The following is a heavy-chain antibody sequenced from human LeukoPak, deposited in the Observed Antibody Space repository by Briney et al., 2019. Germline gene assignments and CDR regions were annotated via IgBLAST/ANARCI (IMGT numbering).Heavy chain of an antibody. CDR2: IYYSGST. CDR3: ARHPIYSGYPTRSYYFDY. D-gene: IGHD5-12*01. J-gene: IGHJ4*02. CDR1: GGSISSSSYY. Sequence: SETLSLTCTVSGGSISSSSYYWGWIRQPPGKGLEWIGSIYYSGSTYYNPSLKSRVTISVDTSKNQFSLKLSSVTAADTAVYYCARHPIYSGYPTRSYYFDYWGQGTLVTVSS. V-gene: IGHV4-39*01.